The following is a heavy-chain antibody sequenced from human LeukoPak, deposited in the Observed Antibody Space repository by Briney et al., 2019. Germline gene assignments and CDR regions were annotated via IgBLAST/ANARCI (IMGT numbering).Heavy chain of an antibody. CDR2: IYTSSYITEIT. CDR1: GGSISASY. V-gene: IGHV4-4*07. CDR3: AKGNGDDDAFDT. Sequence: PSETLSLTCTVSGGSISASYWSWIRQPAGKGLEWIGRIYTSSYITEITNYNPSLKSRVTLSIDTSRNQFSLRLYSVTAADTAMFYCAKGNGDDDAFDTWGQGTMVTVSS. D-gene: IGHD4-17*01. J-gene: IGHJ3*02.